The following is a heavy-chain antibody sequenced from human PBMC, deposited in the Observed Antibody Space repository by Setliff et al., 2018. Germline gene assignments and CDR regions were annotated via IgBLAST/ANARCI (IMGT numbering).Heavy chain of an antibody. CDR2: ISPGRSI. J-gene: IGHJ6*03. Sequence: PSETLSLTCSVSGDSLRNDYWSWIRQPPGKGLEWIGSISPGRSINYNPSLRSRVTISGDTSKNQISLNLSSGTAADTAVYYCARDRRDYIGAGSSEIDYYYYYYMDVWGKGTTVTVSS. CDR1: GDSLRNDY. CDR3: ARDRRDYIGAGSSEIDYYYYYYMDV. D-gene: IGHD3-10*01. V-gene: IGHV4-4*08.